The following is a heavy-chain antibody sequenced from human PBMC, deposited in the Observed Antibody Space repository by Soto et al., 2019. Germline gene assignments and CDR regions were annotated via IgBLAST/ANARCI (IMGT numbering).Heavy chain of an antibody. CDR2: ISGSGDST. CDR1: GFTFSSNV. Sequence: EVQLLESGGGLVQPGGSLRLSCAASGFTFSSNVMSWVRQVPGKGLEWVSGISGSGDSTYYVEFVKGRFTISRDNSKNTLYLQMNSLRAEDTAVYYCATGLSGSYYPFDYWGQGTLVTVSS. V-gene: IGHV3-23*01. CDR3: ATGLSGSYYPFDY. D-gene: IGHD1-26*01. J-gene: IGHJ4*02.